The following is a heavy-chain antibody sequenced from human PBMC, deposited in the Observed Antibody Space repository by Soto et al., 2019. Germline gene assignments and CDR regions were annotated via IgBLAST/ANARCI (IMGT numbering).Heavy chain of an antibody. J-gene: IGHJ4*02. CDR2: ISGTSSYI. V-gene: IGHV3-21*01. Sequence: EVQLVESGGGLVKPGGSLRLSCAASGFTFSSHSMNWVRQAPGKGLEWVSLISGTSSYIYYADSVKGRFIISRDNAKNSLYLQLNSLRAEDTAVYYCARDWAYSSSWSDFDYWGQGTLVTVSS. CDR1: GFTFSSHS. D-gene: IGHD6-13*01. CDR3: ARDWAYSSSWSDFDY.